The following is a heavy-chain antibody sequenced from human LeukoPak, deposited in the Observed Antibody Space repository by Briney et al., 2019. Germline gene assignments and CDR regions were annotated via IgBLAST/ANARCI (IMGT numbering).Heavy chain of an antibody. V-gene: IGHV1-18*01. D-gene: IGHD5-18*01. J-gene: IGHJ4*02. CDR3: ARLNTAMVLYYFDY. CDR2: ISAYSGST. CDR1: GYTFTSYG. Sequence: GASVKVSCKASGYTFTSYGISWVRQDPGQGLEWMGWISAYSGSTNYAHKLQGRVTMTTDTSTSTAYMELRSLRSDDTAVYYCARLNTAMVLYYFDYWGQGTLVTVSS.